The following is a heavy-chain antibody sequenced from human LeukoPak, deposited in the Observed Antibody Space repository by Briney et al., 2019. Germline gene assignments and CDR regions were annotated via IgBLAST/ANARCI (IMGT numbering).Heavy chain of an antibody. Sequence: PGGSLRLSCAASGFTFSSYAMHWVRQAPGKGLEWVAVISYDGSNKYYADSVKGRFTISRDNSKNTLYLQMNSLRAEDTAVYYCARFELDSGGYASNFDSWGQGTLVTVSS. CDR2: ISYDGSNK. CDR1: GFTFSSYA. J-gene: IGHJ4*02. D-gene: IGHD3-22*01. V-gene: IGHV3-30-3*01. CDR3: ARFELDSGGYASNFDS.